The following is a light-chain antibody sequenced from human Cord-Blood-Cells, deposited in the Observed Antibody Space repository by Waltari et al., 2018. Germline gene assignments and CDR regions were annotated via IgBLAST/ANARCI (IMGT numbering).Light chain of an antibody. CDR1: QTVSSSY. Sequence: IALTQSPGTLSLSLGARGTLPCRASQTVSSSYLAWYQQKPGQAPRLLIYGASSRATGIPDRFSGSGSGTDFTLTISRLEPEDFAVYYCQQYGSSSYTFGQGTKLEIK. CDR2: GAS. V-gene: IGKV3-20*01. J-gene: IGKJ2*01. CDR3: QQYGSSSYT.